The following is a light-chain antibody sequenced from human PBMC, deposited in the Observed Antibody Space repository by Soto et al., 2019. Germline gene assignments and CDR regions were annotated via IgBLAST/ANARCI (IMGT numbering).Light chain of an antibody. CDR3: LLYYGGAQVL. CDR1: AGAVTSAYY. V-gene: IGLV7-43*01. J-gene: IGLJ2*01. Sequence: QAVVTKEPSLTVSPGGTVTLTCASSAGAVTSAYYTNWLQQKPGQAPRALIYSTSEKHSWTPARFSGSLLGGKAALTLSAAQPEYEADYYCLLYYGGAQVLFGGGTKVTVL. CDR2: STS.